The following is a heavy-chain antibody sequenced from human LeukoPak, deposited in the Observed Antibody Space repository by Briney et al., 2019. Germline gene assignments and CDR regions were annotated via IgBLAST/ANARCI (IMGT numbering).Heavy chain of an antibody. J-gene: IGHJ4*02. D-gene: IGHD3-22*01. Sequence: GGSLRLSCAASGFTFDDYAMHWVRQAPGKGLEWVSGISWNSGSIGYADSVKGRFTISRDNAKNSLYLQMNSLRAEDTALYYCAKGHRYDSSGHYFGYWGQGTLVTVSS. CDR1: GFTFDDYA. CDR2: ISWNSGSI. V-gene: IGHV3-9*01. CDR3: AKGHRYDSSGHYFGY.